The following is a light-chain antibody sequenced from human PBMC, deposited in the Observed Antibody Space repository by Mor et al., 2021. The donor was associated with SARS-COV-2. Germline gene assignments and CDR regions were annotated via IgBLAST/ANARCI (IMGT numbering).Light chain of an antibody. CDR1: SRDVGSYNL. CDR2: EGS. V-gene: IGLV2-23*01. CDR3: CSYAGSSTL. J-gene: IGLJ2*01. Sequence: ISCTGTSRDVGSYNLVSWYQQHPGKAPKLMIYEGSKRPSGVSNRFSGSKSGNTASLTISGLQAEDEADYYCCSYAGSSTLFGGGT.